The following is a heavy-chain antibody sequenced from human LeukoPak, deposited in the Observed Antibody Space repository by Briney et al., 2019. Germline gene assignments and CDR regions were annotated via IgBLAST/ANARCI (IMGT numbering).Heavy chain of an antibody. V-gene: IGHV4-34*01. CDR2: INHSGST. CDR3: AREGIAVAGTRPFDY. CDR1: GGSFSGYY. D-gene: IGHD6-19*01. J-gene: IGHJ4*02. Sequence: SETLSLTCAVYGGSFSGYYWSWIRQPPGKGLEWIGEINHSGSTNYNPSLKSRVTISVDTSKNQFSLKLSSVTAADTAVYYCAREGIAVAGTRPFDYWGQGTLVTVSS.